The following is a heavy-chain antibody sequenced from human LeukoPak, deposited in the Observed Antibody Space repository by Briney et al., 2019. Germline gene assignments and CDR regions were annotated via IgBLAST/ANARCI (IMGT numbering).Heavy chain of an antibody. D-gene: IGHD6-13*01. CDR3: ARVPYSSSWSLDY. J-gene: IGHJ4*02. Sequence: GGSLRLSCAASGFTFSSYGMHWVRQAPGKGLEWVAVMWYDGSNKYYADSVKGRFTISRDNAKNTLYLQMNSLRAEDTAVYYCARVPYSSSWSLDYWGQGTLVTVSS. CDR1: GFTFSSYG. CDR2: MWYDGSNK. V-gene: IGHV3-33*01.